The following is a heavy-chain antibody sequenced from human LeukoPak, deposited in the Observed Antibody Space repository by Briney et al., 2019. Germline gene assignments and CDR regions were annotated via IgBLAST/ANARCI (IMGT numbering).Heavy chain of an antibody. Sequence: GASVKVSCKASGYTFTNYGISWVRQAPGQGLDWTGWISGNNANTKYAQKFQGRVTMTTDTSASTAYTELRSLRSDDTAVYHCARDFESETTRSFDYWGQGTLVTVSS. J-gene: IGHJ4*02. CDR3: ARDFESETTRSFDY. V-gene: IGHV1-18*01. CDR1: GYTFTNYG. D-gene: IGHD1-1*01. CDR2: ISGNNANT.